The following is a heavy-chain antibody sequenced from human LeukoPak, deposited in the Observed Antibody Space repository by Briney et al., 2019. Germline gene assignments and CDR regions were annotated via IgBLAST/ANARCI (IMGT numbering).Heavy chain of an antibody. Sequence: SVKVSCKASGGTFSSYAISWVRQAPGQGLEWMGGIIPIFGTANYAQNFQDRVTMTTDTFTNTAYMELRSLTSDDTAVYFCARVFGYYYFYMDVWGEGTTVIISS. D-gene: IGHD3/OR15-3a*01. J-gene: IGHJ6*03. CDR3: ARVFGYYYFYMDV. CDR2: IIPIFGTA. CDR1: GGTFSSYA. V-gene: IGHV1-69*05.